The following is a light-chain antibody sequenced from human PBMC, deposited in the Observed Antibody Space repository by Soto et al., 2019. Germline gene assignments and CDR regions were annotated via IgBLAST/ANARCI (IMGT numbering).Light chain of an antibody. CDR1: QSVSTN. Sequence: EIVVTQFPATLSESPGERVTLSCRASQSVSTNLAWYQQRPGEAPRLLIFDASARAVDIPGRFSGSGSGTEFTLTISSVQPEDFAVYFCHSYDKWPPGAFGQGTKVDIK. V-gene: IGKV3D-15*01. CDR3: HSYDKWPPGA. J-gene: IGKJ1*01. CDR2: DAS.